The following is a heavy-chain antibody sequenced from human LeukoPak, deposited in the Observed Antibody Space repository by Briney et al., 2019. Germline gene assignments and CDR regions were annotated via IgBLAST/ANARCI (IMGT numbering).Heavy chain of an antibody. V-gene: IGHV4-34*01. CDR3: ARAHYRITMVRGVLCGMDV. CDR1: GGSXXXYY. D-gene: IGHD3-10*01. CDR2: INHSGST. J-gene: IGHJ6*02. Sequence: SXTXXXXGGSXXXYYWSWIRQPPGKGLEWIGEINHSGSTNYNPSLKSRVTISVDTSKNQFSLKLSSVTAADTAVYYCARAHYRITMVRGVLCGMDVWGQGTTVTVSS.